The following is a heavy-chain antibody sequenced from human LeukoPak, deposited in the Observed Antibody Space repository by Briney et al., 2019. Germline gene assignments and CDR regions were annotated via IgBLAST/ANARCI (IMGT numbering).Heavy chain of an antibody. CDR3: ARQFGYSGYGD. D-gene: IGHD5-12*01. J-gene: IGHJ4*02. V-gene: IGHV4-4*09. CDR2: IYTRGST. CDR1: GGSISSYY. Sequence: TSETLSLTCTVSGGSISSYYWSWIRQPPGKGLEWIGYIYTRGSTNYNPSLKSRVTISVDTSKNQFSLKLSSVTAADTAVYYCARQFGYSGYGDWGQGTLVTVSS.